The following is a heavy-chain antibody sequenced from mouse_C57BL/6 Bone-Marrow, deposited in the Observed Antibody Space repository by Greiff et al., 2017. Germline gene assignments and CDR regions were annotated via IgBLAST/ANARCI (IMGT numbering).Heavy chain of an antibody. Sequence: QVQLQQPGAELVKPGASVKLSCKASGYTFTSYWMHWVKQRPGRGLEWIGRIDPNSGGTKYNEKFKSKATLTVDKPSSTAYMQLSSLTSEDSAVYYCARPAGVYDYDWFAYWGQGTLVTVSA. CDR3: ARPAGVYDYDWFAY. CDR1: GYTFTSYW. D-gene: IGHD2-4*01. V-gene: IGHV1-72*01. J-gene: IGHJ3*01. CDR2: IDPNSGGT.